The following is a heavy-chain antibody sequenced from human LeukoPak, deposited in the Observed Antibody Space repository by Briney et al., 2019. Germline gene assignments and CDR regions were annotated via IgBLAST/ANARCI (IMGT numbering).Heavy chain of an antibody. D-gene: IGHD3-22*01. J-gene: IGHJ4*02. CDR1: GSPFSNYW. CDR2: IYPGDSDN. Sequence: GASLKISFKVSGSPFSNYWIAWVRQRPGKGMEWMGIIYPGDSDNRYSPSFQGQVTISADKSISTAYLQWSSLKASDTAMYYCARRRDYYDSSPNYHDYWGQGTLVTVSS. CDR3: ARRRDYYDSSPNYHDY. V-gene: IGHV5-51*01.